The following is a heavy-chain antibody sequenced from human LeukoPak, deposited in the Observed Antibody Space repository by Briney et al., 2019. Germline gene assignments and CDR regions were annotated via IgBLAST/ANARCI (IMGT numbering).Heavy chain of an antibody. Sequence: ASVKVSCKVSGYTLTELSMHWVRQAPGKGLEWMGGFDPEDGETIYAQKFQGRVTMTEDTSTDTAYMELSSLRSEDTAVYYCATVTTTRYSEDYWGQGTLVTVSS. CDR1: GYTLTELS. CDR3: ATVTTTRYSEDY. J-gene: IGHJ4*02. CDR2: FDPEDGET. D-gene: IGHD3-3*01. V-gene: IGHV1-24*01.